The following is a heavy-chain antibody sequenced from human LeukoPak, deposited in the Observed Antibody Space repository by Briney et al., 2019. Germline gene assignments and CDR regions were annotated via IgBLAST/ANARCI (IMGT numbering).Heavy chain of an antibody. CDR2: INPNSGGT. Sequence: GASVKVSCKASGYTFTGYYMHWVRQAPGQGLEWMGRINPNSGGTNYAQKFQGRVTMTRDTSISTAYMELSRPRSDDTAVYYCAREGYSYGRRFEYFQHWGQGTLVTVSS. V-gene: IGHV1-2*06. J-gene: IGHJ1*01. D-gene: IGHD5-18*01. CDR3: AREGYSYGRRFEYFQH. CDR1: GYTFTGYY.